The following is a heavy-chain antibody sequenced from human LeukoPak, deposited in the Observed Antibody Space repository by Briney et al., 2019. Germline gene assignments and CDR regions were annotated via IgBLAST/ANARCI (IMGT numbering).Heavy chain of an antibody. V-gene: IGHV4-59*12. J-gene: IGHJ4*02. CDR1: GDSIDSYY. CDR3: ARLPRYGGYDHFDY. CDR2: IYYRGTT. Sequence: PSETLSLTCTVSGDSIDSYYWSWIRQRPGKGLEGIGYIYYRGTTSYNHFLKSRVTISVDTSKNQFSLKLNSVTAADTAVYYCARLPRYGGYDHFDYWGQGILVIVSS. D-gene: IGHD5-12*01.